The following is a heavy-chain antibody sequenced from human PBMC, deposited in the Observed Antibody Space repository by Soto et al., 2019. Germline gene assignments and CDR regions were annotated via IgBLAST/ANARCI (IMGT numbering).Heavy chain of an antibody. CDR1: GFSLSTSGVG. CDR2: IYWDDDK. Sequence: QITLKESGPTLVKPTQTLTLTCTFSGFSLSTSGVGVGWIRQPPGKALEWLALIYWDDDKRYSPSLKSRLTITEDTSKIQVVLTMTNMDPVDTATYYCALSPGSIFDEAWGFDYWGQGTLVTVSS. J-gene: IGHJ4*02. V-gene: IGHV2-5*02. D-gene: IGHD3-3*02. CDR3: ALSPGSIFDEAWGFDY.